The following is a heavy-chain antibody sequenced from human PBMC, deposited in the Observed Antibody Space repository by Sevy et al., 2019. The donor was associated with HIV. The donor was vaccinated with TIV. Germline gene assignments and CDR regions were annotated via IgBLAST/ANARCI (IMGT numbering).Heavy chain of an antibody. CDR2: IYHSGST. CDR1: GYSISSGYY. V-gene: IGHV4-38-2*01. J-gene: IGHJ5*02. Sequence: SETLSLTCAVSGYSISSGYYWGWIRRPPGKGLEWIGSIYHSGSTYYNPSLKSRVTISVDTSKNQFSLKLSSVTAADTAVYYCARHAAAGTRWFDPWGQGTLVTVSS. D-gene: IGHD6-13*01. CDR3: ARHAAAGTRWFDP.